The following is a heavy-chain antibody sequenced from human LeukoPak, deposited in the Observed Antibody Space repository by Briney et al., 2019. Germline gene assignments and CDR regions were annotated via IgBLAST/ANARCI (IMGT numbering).Heavy chain of an antibody. J-gene: IGHJ4*01. CDR3: PTHSGHYALNY. D-gene: IGHD4-17*01. V-gene: IGHV1-46*01. CDR2: INPSGGST. CDR1: GYTFTSYY. Sequence: ASVKVSCKASGYTFTSYYMHWVRQAPGQGLEWMGIINPSGGSTSYAQKFQGRVTMTRDTSTSTVYMELSSLRSEDTAVYYCPTHSGHYALNYWGHGTLVSVSS.